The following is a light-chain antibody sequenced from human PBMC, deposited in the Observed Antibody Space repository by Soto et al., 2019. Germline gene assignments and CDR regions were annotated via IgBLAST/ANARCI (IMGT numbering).Light chain of an antibody. CDR3: CADAGRSTYV. Sequence: SVLTQPASVSGSPGQSITISCTRTSSDVGSYNFVSWYQQHPGKVPKVMIYEVSKRPSGVSDRFSGSKSGNTAPLTISGLQAEDEADYYCCADAGRSTYVFGTGTKVTVL. CDR2: EVS. CDR1: SSDVGSYNF. V-gene: IGLV2-23*02. J-gene: IGLJ1*01.